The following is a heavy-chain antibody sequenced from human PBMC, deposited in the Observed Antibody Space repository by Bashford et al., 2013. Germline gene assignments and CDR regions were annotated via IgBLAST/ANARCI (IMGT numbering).Heavy chain of an antibody. J-gene: IGHJ4*02. CDR2: IHPGDSDT. D-gene: IGHD6-6*01. CDR3: ARGDRGIAPRGNFDY. Sequence: WVRQMPGKGLEWMGIIHPGDSDTIYSPSFQGQVTLSADEPSTTAYLQWSRLKASDTAIYYCARGDRGIAPRGNFDYVGPGIPGHRLL. V-gene: IGHV5-51*04.